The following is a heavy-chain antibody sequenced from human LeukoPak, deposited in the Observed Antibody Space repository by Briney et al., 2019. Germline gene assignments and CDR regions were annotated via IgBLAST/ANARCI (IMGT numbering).Heavy chain of an antibody. CDR2: ISYDGSNK. Sequence: GGSLRLSCAASGFTFSSYGMHWVRQAPGKGLEWVAVISYDGSNKYYVDSVKGRFTISRDNSKNTLYLQMNSLRAEDTAVYYCARDRQWLFTDYWGQGTLVTVSS. CDR1: GFTFSSYG. V-gene: IGHV3-30*03. CDR3: ARDRQWLFTDY. D-gene: IGHD6-19*01. J-gene: IGHJ4*02.